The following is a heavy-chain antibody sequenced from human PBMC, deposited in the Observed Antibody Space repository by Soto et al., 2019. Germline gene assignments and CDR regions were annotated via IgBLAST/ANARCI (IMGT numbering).Heavy chain of an antibody. J-gene: IGHJ4*02. Sequence: KPSETLSLTCTVSGGSISSYYWSWIRQPPGKGLEWIGYIYYSGSTNYNPSLKSRVTISVDTSKNQFSLKLSSVTAADTAVYYCARLQKGYYFDYWGQGTLVTVSS. CDR2: IYYSGST. CDR3: ARLQKGYYFDY. V-gene: IGHV4-59*08. CDR1: GGSISSYY.